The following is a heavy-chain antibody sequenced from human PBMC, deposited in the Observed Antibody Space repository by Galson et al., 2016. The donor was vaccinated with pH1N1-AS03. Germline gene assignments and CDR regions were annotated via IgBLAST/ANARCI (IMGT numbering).Heavy chain of an antibody. J-gene: IGHJ4*02. Sequence: SLRLSCAASGFTFTNYWMSWVRQAPGKGPEWVANINQDGAKHYYVDSVRGRFTISRDNAKNSLYLQMNSLRVEDTAVYYYARDMLRPVGDTIVDFWGRGMLVTVSS. V-gene: IGHV3-7*01. CDR3: ARDMLRPVGDTIVDF. CDR1: GFTFTNYW. D-gene: IGHD6-19*01. CDR2: INQDGAKH.